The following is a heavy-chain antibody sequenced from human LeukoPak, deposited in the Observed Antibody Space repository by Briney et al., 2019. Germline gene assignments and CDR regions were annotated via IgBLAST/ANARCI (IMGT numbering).Heavy chain of an antibody. CDR2: SSSGGSNP. J-gene: IGHJ3*01. D-gene: IGHD4-17*01. Sequence: GGSLRLSRAASGFTFSKYALVWVRQAPGKGLEWVSASSSGGSNPLYADAVKGRFTISRDNSKNTLYLQMNSLRAEDTAVYYCGRDPNGDYVGAFEFWGRGTMVIVSS. CDR3: GRDPNGDYVGAFEF. V-gene: IGHV3-23*01. CDR1: GFTFSKYA.